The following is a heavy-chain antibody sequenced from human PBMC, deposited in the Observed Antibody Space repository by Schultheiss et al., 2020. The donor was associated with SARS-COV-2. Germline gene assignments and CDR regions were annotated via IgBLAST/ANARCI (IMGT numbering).Heavy chain of an antibody. CDR3: ASFRTTVTH. CDR1: GFTFSSYA. D-gene: IGHD4-17*01. CDR2: ISYDGSNK. Sequence: GGSLRLSCAASGFTFSSYAMHWVRQAPGKGLEWVAVISYDGSNKYYADSVKGRFTISRDNSKNTLYLQMNSLRAEDTAVYYCASFRTTVTHWGQGTLVTVS. V-gene: IGHV3-30-3*01. J-gene: IGHJ4*02.